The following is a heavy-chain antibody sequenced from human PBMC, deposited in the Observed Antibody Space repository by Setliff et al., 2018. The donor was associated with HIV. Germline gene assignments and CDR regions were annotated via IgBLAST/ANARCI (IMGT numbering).Heavy chain of an antibody. V-gene: IGHV1-2*02. Sequence: ASVKVSCKGSGYAFVTYAMHWVRQAPGQRLEWMGWINPKNGDTSYAQKLQGRVTMASDTSINTSYMELSSLRSDDTAIYYCARAGRGSGGYVYPFDYWGQGSLVTVSS. D-gene: IGHD1-26*01. J-gene: IGHJ4*02. CDR2: INPKNGDT. CDR3: ARAGRGSGGYVYPFDY. CDR1: GYAFVTYA.